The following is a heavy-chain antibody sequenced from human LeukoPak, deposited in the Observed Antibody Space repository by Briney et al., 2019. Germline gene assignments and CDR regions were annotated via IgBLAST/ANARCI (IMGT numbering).Heavy chain of an antibody. CDR2: INPNSGAT. Sequence: ASVKVSCKASGYTFSDYYLHWVRQAPGQGPEWMGWINPNSGATNYAQKFQGRVTMTRDTSISTAYMELSRLRSDDTAVYYCARCYGGSCYSEISFDYWGQGTLVTVSS. V-gene: IGHV1-2*02. CDR1: GYTFSDYY. J-gene: IGHJ4*02. D-gene: IGHD2-15*01. CDR3: ARCYGGSCYSEISFDY.